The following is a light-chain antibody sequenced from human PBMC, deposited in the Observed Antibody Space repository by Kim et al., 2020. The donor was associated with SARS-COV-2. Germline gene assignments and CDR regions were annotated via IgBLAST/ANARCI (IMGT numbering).Light chain of an antibody. J-gene: IGLJ2*01. Sequence: SYELTQPPSVSVSQGQTASITCSGDKLGDKYACWYQQKPGQSPVLVIYQDSKRPSGIPERFSGSNSGNTATLTISGTQAMDEADYYCQAWDSSTVVFGGGTKLTVL. CDR2: QDS. V-gene: IGLV3-1*01. CDR3: QAWDSSTVV. CDR1: KLGDKY.